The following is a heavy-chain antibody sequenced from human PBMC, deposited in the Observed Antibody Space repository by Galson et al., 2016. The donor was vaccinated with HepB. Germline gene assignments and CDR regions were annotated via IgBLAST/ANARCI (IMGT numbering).Heavy chain of an antibody. J-gene: IGHJ3*02. CDR2: IYLGDSET. CDR1: GYKFSTSW. D-gene: IGHD3-16*01. Sequence: QSGAEVKKPGESLKISCKGTGYKFSTSWIGWVRQMPGKGLEWMGIIYLGDSETKYSPSFQGQVTISADKSINTAYLQWTSLKASDTAMYFCASPFRAGGGGIDAFDIWGQGTMVTVSS. CDR3: ASPFRAGGGGIDAFDI. V-gene: IGHV5-51*01.